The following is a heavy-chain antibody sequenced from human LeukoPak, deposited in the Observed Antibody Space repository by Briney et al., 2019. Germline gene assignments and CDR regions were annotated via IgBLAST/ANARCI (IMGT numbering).Heavy chain of an antibody. V-gene: IGHV4-30-4*08. Sequence: SETLSLTCTVSGGSISSGDYYWSWIRQPPGKGLEWIGYIYYSGSTYYNPSLKSRVTISVDTSKNQFSLKLSSVTAADTAVYYCARGILEWTQVRWFDPWGQGTLVTVSS. CDR2: IYYSGST. D-gene: IGHD3-3*01. CDR3: ARGILEWTQVRWFDP. J-gene: IGHJ5*02. CDR1: GGSISSGDYY.